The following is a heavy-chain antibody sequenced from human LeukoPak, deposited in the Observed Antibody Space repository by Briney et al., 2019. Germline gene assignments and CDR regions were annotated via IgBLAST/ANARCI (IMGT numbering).Heavy chain of an antibody. D-gene: IGHD3-10*01. CDR1: GFTFSSYG. Sequence: QPGGSLRLSSAASGFTFSSYGMSWVRQAPGKGLDWVSAIGGSGATTHYADSVKGRFTISRDNSKNTLYLQMNSLRAEDTAVYYCSKDRGGTLGDYFDFWGQGTLVTVSS. CDR3: SKDRGGTLGDYFDF. V-gene: IGHV3-23*01. CDR2: IGGSGATT. J-gene: IGHJ4*02.